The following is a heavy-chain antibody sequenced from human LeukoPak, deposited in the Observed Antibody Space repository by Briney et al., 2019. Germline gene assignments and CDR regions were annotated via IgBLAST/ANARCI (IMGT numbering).Heavy chain of an antibody. CDR1: GGSISRHY. CDR2: IDYSGST. D-gene: IGHD1-26*01. V-gene: IGHV4-59*11. Sequence: PSDTLSLTCTVSGGSISRHYWSWIPQPPGRGREWIAYIDYSGSTNYNPSLKSRVTISVDASKNQFSLKLSSVTAADTAVYHCARDRRRELLHAFDIWGQGTMVTVSS. J-gene: IGHJ3*02. CDR3: ARDRRRELLHAFDI.